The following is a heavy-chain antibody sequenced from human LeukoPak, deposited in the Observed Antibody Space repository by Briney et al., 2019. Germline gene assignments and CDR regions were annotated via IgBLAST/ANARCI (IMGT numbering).Heavy chain of an antibody. CDR1: GFTFSSYS. CDR2: ISSSSSYI. Sequence: GGSLRLSCAASGFTFSSYSMNWVRQTPGKGLEWVSSISSSSSYIFYADSVKGRFTMSRDNAKNTLYLQMNSLRAEDTAVYYCARPRTGTTFSAWTNWFDPWGQGTLVTVSS. CDR3: ARPRTGTTFSAWTNWFDP. J-gene: IGHJ5*02. D-gene: IGHD1-1*01. V-gene: IGHV3-21*01.